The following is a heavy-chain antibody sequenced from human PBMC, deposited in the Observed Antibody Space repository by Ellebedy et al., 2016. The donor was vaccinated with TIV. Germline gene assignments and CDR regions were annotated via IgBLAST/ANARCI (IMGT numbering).Heavy chain of an antibody. V-gene: IGHV4-61*01. CDR1: GGSVSSGSHY. CDR3: AGGSYTPYGMDV. J-gene: IGHJ6*02. CDR2: SYYIGTT. D-gene: IGHD1-26*01. Sequence: SETLSLTCTVSGGSVSSGSHYWNWIRQPPGTGLEWIGYSYYIGTTNYNPSLKSRVTISEDTSKNQFSLRLRSVTAADTDVYYCAGGSYTPYGMDVWGRGTTVIVSS.